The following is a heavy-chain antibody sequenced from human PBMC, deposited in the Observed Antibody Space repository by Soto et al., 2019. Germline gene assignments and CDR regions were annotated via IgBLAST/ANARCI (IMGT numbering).Heavy chain of an antibody. CDR1: ANTFTSYD. D-gene: IGHD3-10*01. V-gene: IGHV1-8*01. J-gene: IGHJ4*02. Sequence: GASVKVSCKASANTFTSYDINWVRQATGHGLEWMGWINPNSGNIGYAQKFQGRVTMTRDTAIRTAYMEVSRLRSDDTAVYYCARCRASGSYYLLDYWGQGTLVTVSS. CDR3: ARCRASGSYYLLDY. CDR2: INPNSGNI.